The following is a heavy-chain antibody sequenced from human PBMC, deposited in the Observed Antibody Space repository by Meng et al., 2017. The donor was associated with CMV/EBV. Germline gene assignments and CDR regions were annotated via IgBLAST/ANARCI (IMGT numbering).Heavy chain of an antibody. V-gene: IGHV4-34*01. CDR2: INHIGST. CDR3: ARGPRMATIDYFDY. Sequence: SETLSPPCAVYGGSSSAYYWSWIRQPPGKGLEWIGEINHIGSTNYNPSLKSRVTISVDTSKNQFSLKLSSVTAADTAVYYCARGPRMATIDYFDYWGQGTLVTVSS. D-gene: IGHD5-24*01. CDR1: GGSSSAYY. J-gene: IGHJ4*02.